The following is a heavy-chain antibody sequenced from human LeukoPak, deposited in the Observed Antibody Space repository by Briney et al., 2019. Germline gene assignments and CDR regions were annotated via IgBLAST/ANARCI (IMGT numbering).Heavy chain of an antibody. CDR2: IIPIFGTA. D-gene: IGHD3-9*01. CDR3: ASRYYDILTGYADGEYYFDY. Sequence: GASVKVSCKASGGTFSSYAISWVRQAPGQGLEWMGGIIPIFGTANYAQKFQGRVTITADESTSTAYMELSSLRSEDTAVYYCASRYYDILTGYADGEYYFDYWGQGTLVTVSS. J-gene: IGHJ4*02. V-gene: IGHV1-69*13. CDR1: GGTFSSYA.